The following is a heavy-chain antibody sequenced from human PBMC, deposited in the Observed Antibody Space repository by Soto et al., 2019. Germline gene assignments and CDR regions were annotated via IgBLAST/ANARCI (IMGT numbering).Heavy chain of an antibody. D-gene: IGHD2-2*01. V-gene: IGHV4-59*11. CDR1: GVSTSNHY. J-gene: IGHJ4*02. Sequence: QVQLQESGPGLVKPSETLSLTCSVSGVSTSNHYWTWIRKPPGLGPEWIGCIYYRGTTNYNDSFTGGVTISLDTSKHQLSLKLSSVTTADTAVYYCARGGGSPYHDHEFDYWGQGILVTVSS. CDR2: IYYRGTT. CDR3: ARGGGSPYHDHEFDY.